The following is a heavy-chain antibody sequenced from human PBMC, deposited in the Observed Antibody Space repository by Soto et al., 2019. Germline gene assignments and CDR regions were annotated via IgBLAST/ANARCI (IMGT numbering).Heavy chain of an antibody. CDR3: ARGRIAAAGIVDV. J-gene: IGHJ6*02. CDR2: IIPLFGKA. D-gene: IGHD6-13*01. CDR1: GGIFSSYP. V-gene: IGHV1-69*13. Sequence: ASVKVSCKGAGGIFSSYPISWVRQAPGQGLEWMGGIIPLFGKANYAQKFQGRFTITADESTSTTTTTYMELSSLRSEDTAVYYCARGRIAAAGIVDVWGQGTTVTVSS.